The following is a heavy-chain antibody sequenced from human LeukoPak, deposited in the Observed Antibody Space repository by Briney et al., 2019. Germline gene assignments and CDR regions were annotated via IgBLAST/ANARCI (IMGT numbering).Heavy chain of an antibody. CDR1: GFTFSSYS. Sequence: GGSLRLSCAASGFTFSSYSMNWVRQAPGKGLEWVSYISSSSSTIYYADSVKGRFTISRDNSKNTLYLQMNSLRAEDTAVYYCAKDYYDSRGKYYFDYWGQGTLVTVSS. V-gene: IGHV3-48*01. J-gene: IGHJ4*02. CDR3: AKDYYDSRGKYYFDY. CDR2: ISSSSSTI. D-gene: IGHD3-22*01.